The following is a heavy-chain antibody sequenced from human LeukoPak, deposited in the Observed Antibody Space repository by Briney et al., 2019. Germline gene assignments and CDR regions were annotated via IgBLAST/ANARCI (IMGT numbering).Heavy chain of an antibody. V-gene: IGHV3-30*02. CDR1: GFTFSSYG. D-gene: IGHD4-17*01. J-gene: IGHJ4*02. CDR2: IRYDGSKK. Sequence: GGSLRLSCAASGFTFSSYGMHWVRQAPGKGLEWVAYIRYDGSKKYYADSVKGRFTISRDNSKNTLYLQMNSLRAEDTAVYYCAKTLFIAPVTTVTTAFDYWGQGTLVTVSS. CDR3: AKTLFIAPVTTVTTAFDY.